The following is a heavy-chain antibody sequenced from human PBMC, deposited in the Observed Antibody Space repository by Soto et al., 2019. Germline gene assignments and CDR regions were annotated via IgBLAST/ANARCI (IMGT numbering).Heavy chain of an antibody. Sequence: EVQLVESGGGLVKPGGSLRLSCAASGFTFSSYSMNWVRQAPGKGLEWVSSISSSSSYIYYADSVKGRLTISRDNAKNSLYLQMNSLRAEDTAVYYCARETGTTLNGMDVWGQGTTVTVSS. V-gene: IGHV3-21*01. CDR3: ARETGTTLNGMDV. D-gene: IGHD1-7*01. CDR2: ISSSSSYI. J-gene: IGHJ6*02. CDR1: GFTFSSYS.